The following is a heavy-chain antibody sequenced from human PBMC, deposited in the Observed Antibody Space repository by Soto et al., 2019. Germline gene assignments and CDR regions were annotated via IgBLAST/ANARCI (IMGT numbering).Heavy chain of an antibody. V-gene: IGHV3-21*01. D-gene: IGHD5-12*01. CDR3: ARELGGYDSHYYYYYYMDV. J-gene: IGHJ6*03. Sequence: GGSLRLSCAASGFTFSSYSMNWVRQAPGKGLEWVSSISSSSSYIYYADSVKGRFTISRDNAKNSLYLQMNSLRAEDTAVYYCARELGGYDSHYYYYYYMDVWGKGTTVTVSS. CDR2: ISSSSSYI. CDR1: GFTFSSYS.